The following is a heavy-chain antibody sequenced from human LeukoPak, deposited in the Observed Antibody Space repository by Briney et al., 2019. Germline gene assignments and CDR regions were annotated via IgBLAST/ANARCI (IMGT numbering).Heavy chain of an antibody. CDR1: GFTFSSYG. D-gene: IGHD3-10*01. J-gene: IGHJ5*02. Sequence: GRSLRLSCAASGFTFSSYGMHWVRQAPGKGLEWVSAISGSGGSTYYADSVKGRFTISRDNSKNTLYLQMNSLRAEDTAVYYCAKDLLRFGELGWFDPWGQGTLVTVSS. CDR3: AKDLLRFGELGWFDP. V-gene: IGHV3-23*01. CDR2: ISGSGGST.